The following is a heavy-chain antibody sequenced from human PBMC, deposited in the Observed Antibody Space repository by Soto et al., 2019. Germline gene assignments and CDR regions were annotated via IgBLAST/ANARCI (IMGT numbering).Heavy chain of an antibody. CDR3: ARGYCTSSACHWNFDY. J-gene: IGHJ4*02. CDR1: GFTFSSYE. D-gene: IGHD2-8*02. CDR2: ITSTGSTR. V-gene: IGHV3-48*03. Sequence: EVQLVESGGDLGQPGGSLRLSCAASGFTFSSYEMNWVRQAPGKGLEWVSDITSTGSTRYYADSVKGRFTISRDNAKNSLYLQMNSLRAEDTAVYYCARGYCTSSACHWNFDYWGQGTLVTVSS.